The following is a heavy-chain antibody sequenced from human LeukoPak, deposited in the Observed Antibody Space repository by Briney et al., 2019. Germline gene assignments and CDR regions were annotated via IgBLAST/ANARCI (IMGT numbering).Heavy chain of an antibody. CDR2: TYNSETT. Sequence: SETLSLTCSVSGESVSSHYWSWIRQPPGKGLEWIGYTYNSETTKYNPSLERRVTISVDAPKNQFSLRLSSVTAADTAVYYCTGGGNDYWGQGTLVTVSS. J-gene: IGHJ4*02. CDR3: TGGGNDY. CDR1: GESVSSHY. D-gene: IGHD1-14*01. V-gene: IGHV4-4*09.